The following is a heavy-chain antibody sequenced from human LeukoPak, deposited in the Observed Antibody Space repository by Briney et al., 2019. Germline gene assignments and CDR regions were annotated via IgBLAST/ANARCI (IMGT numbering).Heavy chain of an antibody. J-gene: IGHJ4*02. CDR1: GGSFSGYY. CDR3: AVGIVVVPAAGFDY. V-gene: IGHV4-34*01. D-gene: IGHD2-2*01. CDR2: INHSGST. Sequence: PSETLSLTCAVYGGSFSGYYWSWIRQPPGKGLEWIGEINHSGSTNYNPSLKSRVTIPVDTSKNQFSLKLSSVTAADTAVYYCAVGIVVVPAAGFDYWGQGTLVTVSS.